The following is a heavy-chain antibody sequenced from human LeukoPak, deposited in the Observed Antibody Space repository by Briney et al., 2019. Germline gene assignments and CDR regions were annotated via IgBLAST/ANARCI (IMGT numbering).Heavy chain of an antibody. J-gene: IGHJ2*01. CDR3: ARDGSNYDILTGYRTSTWYFDL. Sequence: GGSLRLSCAASGFTFSSYSMNWVRQAPGKGLEWVSVTYSGGSTYYADSVKGRFTISRDNAKNSLYLQMNSLRAEDTAVYYCARDGSNYDILTGYRTSTWYFDLWGRGTLVTVSS. CDR1: GFTFSSYS. V-gene: IGHV3-66*01. CDR2: TYSGGST. D-gene: IGHD3-9*01.